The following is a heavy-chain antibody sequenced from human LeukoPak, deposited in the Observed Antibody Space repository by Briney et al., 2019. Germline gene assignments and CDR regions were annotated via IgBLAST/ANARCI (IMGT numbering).Heavy chain of an antibody. V-gene: IGHV3-23*01. Sequence: PGGSLRVSCAASGFSFSSYAMSWVRQAPGKRLEWVSAISGSGGSTYYADSVKGRFTISRDNSKNTLYLQMNSLRAEDTAVYYCAKGQWEPAPFDYWGQGTLVTVSS. CDR1: GFSFSSYA. CDR2: ISGSGGST. CDR3: AKGQWEPAPFDY. D-gene: IGHD1-26*01. J-gene: IGHJ4*02.